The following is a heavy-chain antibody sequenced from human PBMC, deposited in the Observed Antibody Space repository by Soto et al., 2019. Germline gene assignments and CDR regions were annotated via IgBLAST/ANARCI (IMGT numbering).Heavy chain of an antibody. CDR3: ARDFYGGYTYGPGDY. D-gene: IGHD5-18*01. CDR1: GFMFSAYW. J-gene: IGHJ4*02. CDR2: IHGDGGKI. Sequence: GGSLRLSCAASGFMFSAYWMSWVRQAPGKGLEWVANIHGDGGKIYYVDSVKGRFTISRDNAKRSLYLQMNSLRAEDTAAYYCARDFYGGYTYGPGDYWGQGALVTVSS. V-gene: IGHV3-7*01.